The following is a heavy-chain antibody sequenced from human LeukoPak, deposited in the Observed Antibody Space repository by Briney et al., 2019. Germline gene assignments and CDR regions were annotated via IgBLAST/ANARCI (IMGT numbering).Heavy chain of an antibody. CDR1: GFTFSDYY. Sequence: SGGSLRLSCAASGFTFSDYYMSWVHQAPGKGLEWVSAISGSGGSTYYADSVKGRFTISRDNSKNTLYPQMNSLRAEDTAVYYCAKPSTGYSSSPDAFDIWGQGTMVTVSS. D-gene: IGHD6-13*01. J-gene: IGHJ3*02. CDR3: AKPSTGYSSSPDAFDI. CDR2: ISGSGGST. V-gene: IGHV3-23*01.